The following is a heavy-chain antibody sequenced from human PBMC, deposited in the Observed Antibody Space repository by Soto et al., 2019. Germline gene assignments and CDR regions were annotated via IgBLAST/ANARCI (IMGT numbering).Heavy chain of an antibody. CDR2: ISADNGNT. D-gene: IGHD6-19*01. CDR1: GYAFSNYG. CDR3: ARAGAEVTRQFDN. J-gene: IGHJ4*02. V-gene: IGHV1-18*01. Sequence: GASLKVSRKASGYAFSNYGISRVRHAPGQGLEWMGWISADNGNTEYEQKFQGRVTMTTDTSTSTAYMDLRSLRSDDTAVYYCARAGAEVTRQFDNWGQGTPVTVSS.